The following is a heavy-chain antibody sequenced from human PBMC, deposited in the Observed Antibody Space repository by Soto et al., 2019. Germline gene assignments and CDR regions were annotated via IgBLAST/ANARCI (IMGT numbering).Heavy chain of an antibody. Sequence: SESLSLTCTVSGGSISSYYWSWIRQPPGKGLEWIGYIYYSGSTNYNPSLKSRVTISVDTSKNPFSLKLSSMTAADTAVYYCARGGYDFWSGYYHDYYMDVWGKGTTVTVSS. D-gene: IGHD3-3*01. CDR3: ARGGYDFWSGYYHDYYMDV. V-gene: IGHV4-59*01. CDR2: IYYSGST. CDR1: GGSISSYY. J-gene: IGHJ6*03.